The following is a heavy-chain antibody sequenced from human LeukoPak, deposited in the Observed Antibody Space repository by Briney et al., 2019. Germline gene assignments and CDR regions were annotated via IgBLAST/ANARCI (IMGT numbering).Heavy chain of an antibody. D-gene: IGHD4-17*01. CDR1: GYTFTGYY. CDR3: ATTSYGDYAPYRYYYYYMDV. V-gene: IGHV1-2*06. CDR2: INPDSDDT. J-gene: IGHJ6*03. Sequence: ASVKVSCKASGYTFTGYYMHWVRQTPGQGLEWMGRINPDSDDTDYAQKFQGRVTMTRDTSISTAYMELSSLRSDDTAVYYCATTSYGDYAPYRYYYYYMDVWGKGTTVTVSS.